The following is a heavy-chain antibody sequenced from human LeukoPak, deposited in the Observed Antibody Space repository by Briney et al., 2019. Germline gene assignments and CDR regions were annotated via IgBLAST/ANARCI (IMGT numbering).Heavy chain of an antibody. CDR2: ISGSGSST. CDR3: ARNGGNWVSYFDY. CDR1: GFTFSSYG. Sequence: GGSLRLSCAASGFTFSSYGMSWVRQAPGKGLEWVSAISGSGSSTYYAASVKGRFTISRDNSKNTMSLQMNSLRADDTAVYYCARNGGNWVSYFDYWGQGALVTVSS. D-gene: IGHD4-23*01. V-gene: IGHV3-23*01. J-gene: IGHJ4*02.